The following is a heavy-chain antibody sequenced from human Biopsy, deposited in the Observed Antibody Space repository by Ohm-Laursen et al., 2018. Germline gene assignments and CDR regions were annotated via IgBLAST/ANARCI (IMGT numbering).Heavy chain of an antibody. CDR3: ATKLTGYFHH. D-gene: IGHD3-9*01. CDR1: GGTFSNYG. J-gene: IGHJ1*01. CDR2: NIPILGTG. V-gene: IGHV1-69*06. Sequence: SVKVSCKAPGGTFSNYGVNWVRQAPGHGLEWLGGNIPILGTGNYAQKFQDRVTVAADTSTSTATMEMRSLRSDDAAVYYCATKLTGYFHHWGQGTLVIVSS.